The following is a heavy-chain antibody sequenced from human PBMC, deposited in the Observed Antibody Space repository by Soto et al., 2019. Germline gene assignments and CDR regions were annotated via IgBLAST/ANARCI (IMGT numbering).Heavy chain of an antibody. Sequence: ASVKFSCKAPGYAFTSYAMHWVRQAPGQMLECMVWINAGNGNTKDXXKFQGRVXXTRDRSASTAXLELRXLRSEDTAVGYCAKDLVMDVWRQETTVTVP. CDR1: GYAFTSYA. CDR3: AKDLVMDV. V-gene: IGHV1-3*01. J-gene: IGHJ6*02. D-gene: IGHD6-13*01. CDR2: INAGNGNT.